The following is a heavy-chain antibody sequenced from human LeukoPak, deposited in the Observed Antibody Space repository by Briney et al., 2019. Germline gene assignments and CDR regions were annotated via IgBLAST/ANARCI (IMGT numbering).Heavy chain of an antibody. CDR1: GFTFSSYS. CDR2: ISSSSGYI. CDR3: AREDYYDSSGNPGIDY. V-gene: IGHV3-21*01. J-gene: IGHJ4*02. D-gene: IGHD3-22*01. Sequence: PGGSLRLSCAASGFTFSSYSMNWVRQAPGKGLEWVSSISSSSGYIYYADSVKGRYTISRGNAKNSLYLQRNSLRAEDTALYYCAREDYYDSSGNPGIDYWGQGTLVTVSS.